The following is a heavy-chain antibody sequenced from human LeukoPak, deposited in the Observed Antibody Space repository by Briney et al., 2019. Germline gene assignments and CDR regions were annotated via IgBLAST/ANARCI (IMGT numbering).Heavy chain of an antibody. CDR3: ARGWRYYGSGSYCWFDP. V-gene: IGHV4-34*01. CDR2: VNHSGST. Sequence: SETLSLTCAVYGGSFSGYYWSWIRQPPPKGLEWIGEVNHSGSTNYNPSLKSRVTISVDTSKNQFSLKLNSVTAADTAVYYCARGWRYYGSGSYCWFDPWGQGTLVTVSS. CDR1: GGSFSGYY. D-gene: IGHD3-10*01. J-gene: IGHJ5*02.